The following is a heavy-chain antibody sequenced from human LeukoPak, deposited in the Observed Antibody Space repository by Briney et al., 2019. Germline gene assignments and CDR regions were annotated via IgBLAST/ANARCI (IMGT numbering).Heavy chain of an antibody. V-gene: IGHV3-43*01. CDR3: AKELDTMFFDY. J-gene: IGHJ4*02. CDR2: AGLAGGTR. D-gene: IGHD3-10*02. CDR1: GFNFDRYT. Sequence: GGSLRLSCVTSGFNFDRYTIHWVRQAPGGGLEWVSPAGLAGGTRFYSDSVRGRFTISRDSGRKSVYLQMNSLTTDDAAFYFCAKELDTMFFDYWGQGALVTVSS.